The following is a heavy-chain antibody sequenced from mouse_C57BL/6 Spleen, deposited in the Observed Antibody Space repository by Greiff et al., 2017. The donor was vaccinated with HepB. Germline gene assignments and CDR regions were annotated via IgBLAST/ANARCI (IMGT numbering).Heavy chain of an antibody. CDR3: ASRGDYSSLWFAY. V-gene: IGHV1-7*01. CDR2: INPSSGYT. CDR1: GYTFTSYW. J-gene: IGHJ3*01. D-gene: IGHD2-5*01. Sequence: QVQLKESGAELAKPGASVKLSCKASGYTFTSYWMHWVKQRPGQGLEWIGYINPSSGYTKYNQKFKDKATLTADKSSSTAYMQLSSLTYEDSAGYYCASRGDYSSLWFAYWGEGTLVTVSA.